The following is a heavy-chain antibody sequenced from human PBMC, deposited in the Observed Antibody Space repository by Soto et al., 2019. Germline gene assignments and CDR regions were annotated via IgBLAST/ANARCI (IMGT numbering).Heavy chain of an antibody. CDR2: INDSGNI. V-gene: IGHV4-34*01. D-gene: IGHD3-10*01. J-gene: IGHJ6*03. CDR1: GGSFSGYQ. Sequence: QVQLQQWGAGLLKPSETLSLTCAVYGGSFSGYQWSWIRQTPGKGLEWSGEINDSGNINYNPSPKGRVSVLRDVHTEKIYLTLSSVTAAATAVYYCASGLILWFGDLSRRGGYYYYIDVWSKGTTIIVS. CDR3: ASGLILWFGDLSRRGGYYYYIDV.